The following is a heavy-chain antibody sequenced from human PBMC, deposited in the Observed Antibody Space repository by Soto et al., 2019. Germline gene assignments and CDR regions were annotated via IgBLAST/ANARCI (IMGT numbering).Heavy chain of an antibody. Sequence: QVQLVQSGAGVKKPGSSVKVSCKASGGTFSTYTFSGVRQAHGQGLEWMGRITPILGIANYAQKFQGRVTITADKSTSTAYKELSSLRSEDTAVYYCAREQQLDYYYMDVWGKGTTVTVSS. J-gene: IGHJ6*03. CDR3: AREQQLDYYYMDV. V-gene: IGHV1-69*08. D-gene: IGHD6-13*01. CDR2: ITPILGIA. CDR1: GGTFSTYT.